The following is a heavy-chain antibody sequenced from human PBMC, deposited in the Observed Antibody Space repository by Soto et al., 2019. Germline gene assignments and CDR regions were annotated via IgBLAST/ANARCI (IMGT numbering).Heavy chain of an antibody. CDR2: ISYSGST. CDR1: GGSISSYY. CDR3: AREGYCRGGSCYSNNWFDP. D-gene: IGHD2-15*01. Sequence: QVQLQESGPGLVKPSETLSLTCTVSGGSISSYYWSWIRQPPGKGLEWIGYISYSGSTNYHPSLKSRVTISLDTSKNQFSLKLSSVTAADTAVYYCAREGYCRGGSCYSNNWFDPWGQGTLVTVSS. V-gene: IGHV4-59*01. J-gene: IGHJ5*02.